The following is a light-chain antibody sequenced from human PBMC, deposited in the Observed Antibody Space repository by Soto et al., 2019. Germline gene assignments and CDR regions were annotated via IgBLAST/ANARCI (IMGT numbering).Light chain of an antibody. CDR3: LQYGTTPFT. CDR2: GAS. J-gene: IGKJ3*01. V-gene: IGKV3-20*01. Sequence: EIVLTQSPGTLSLSPGDRATLSCRASQSVSTNSLAWYQQKLGQAPRLLIYGASSWATGIPDRFSGNVSGTDLTPVNRRLQPEECAVYSCLQYGTTPFTFGPGTKVDIK. CDR1: QSVSTNS.